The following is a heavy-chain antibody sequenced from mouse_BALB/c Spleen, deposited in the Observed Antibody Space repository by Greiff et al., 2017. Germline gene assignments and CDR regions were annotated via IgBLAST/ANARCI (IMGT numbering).Heavy chain of an antibody. V-gene: IGHV1-31*01. CDR2: INPYNGAT. D-gene: IGHD2-4*01. J-gene: IGHJ4*01. CDR3: ARGDYDGFYYAMDY. CDR1: GYSFTGYY. Sequence: EVQRVESGPELVKPGASVKISCKASGYSFTGYYMHWVKQSHVKSLEWIGRINPYNGATSYNQNFKDKASLTVDKSSSTAYMELHSLTSEDSAVYYCARGDYDGFYYAMDYWGQGTSVTVSS.